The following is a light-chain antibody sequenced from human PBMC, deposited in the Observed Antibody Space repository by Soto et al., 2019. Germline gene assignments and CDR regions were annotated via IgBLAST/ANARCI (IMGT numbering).Light chain of an antibody. CDR3: AIWDDSLNGPV. J-gene: IGLJ2*01. CDR1: SSNFGSNT. CDR2: TSN. Sequence: QSVLTQTPSASGTPGQRVTISCSGSSSNFGSNTVNWYQQFPGTAPKLLISTSNQRPSGVPDRFSGSKSGTSASLSNSGLQSEDEADYYCAIWDDSLNGPVFGGGTKLTVL. V-gene: IGLV1-44*01.